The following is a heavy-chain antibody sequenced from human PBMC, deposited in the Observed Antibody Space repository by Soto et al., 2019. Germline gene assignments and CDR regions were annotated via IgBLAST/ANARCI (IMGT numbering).Heavy chain of an antibody. CDR2: ISYSGSP. V-gene: IGHV4-31*03. Sequence: SETLSLTCTVSGGSISSGGYYWNWIRQHPGKGLEWIGYISYSGSPYYDPSLESRITISLDTSINQFSLKLSSVTAADTAVYYCARAYGAHDAFAIWGQGTMVTVSS. J-gene: IGHJ3*02. CDR3: ARAYGAHDAFAI. CDR1: GGSISSGGYY. D-gene: IGHD4-17*01.